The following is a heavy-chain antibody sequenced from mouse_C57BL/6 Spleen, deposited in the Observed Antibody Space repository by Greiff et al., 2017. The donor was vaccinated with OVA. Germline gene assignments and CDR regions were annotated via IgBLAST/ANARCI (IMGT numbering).Heavy chain of an antibody. D-gene: IGHD3-3*01. CDR3: ARGTWFDY. J-gene: IGHJ2*01. Sequence: EVQLQQSGAELVKPGASVKLSCTASGFNIKDYYMPWVKQRTEQGLEWIGRIDPEDGETIYAQKFQGKATITADTSSNTAYLQLSSLTSEDTAVYYCARGTWFDYWGQGTTLTVSS. V-gene: IGHV14-2*01. CDR1: GFNIKDYY. CDR2: IDPEDGET.